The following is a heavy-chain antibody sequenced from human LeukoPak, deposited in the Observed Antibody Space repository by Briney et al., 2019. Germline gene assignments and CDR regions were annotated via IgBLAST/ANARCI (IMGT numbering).Heavy chain of an antibody. CDR1: GFTFITYS. CDR3: ARAPTVLVGYCSSSSCQADY. Sequence: GGSLRLSCAASGFTFITYSMNWVRQAPGKGLEWVSYISSSSNTIYYADSVKGRFTISRDNAKNSLYLQMNSLRAEDTAVYYCARAPTVLVGYCSSSSCQADYWGQGTLVTVSS. D-gene: IGHD2-2*01. J-gene: IGHJ4*02. CDR2: ISSSSNTI. V-gene: IGHV3-48*04.